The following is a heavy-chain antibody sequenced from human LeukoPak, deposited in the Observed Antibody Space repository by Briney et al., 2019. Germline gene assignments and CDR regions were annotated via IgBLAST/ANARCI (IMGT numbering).Heavy chain of an antibody. CDR1: GYTFTGYY. D-gene: IGHD1-26*01. Sequence: ASVKVSCKASGYTFTGYYMRWVRQAPGQGLEWMGWINPNSGGTNYAQKFQGRVTMTRDTSISTAYMELSRLRSDDTAVYYCARGTRNSGSYYYYYWGQGTLVTVSS. V-gene: IGHV1-2*02. J-gene: IGHJ4*02. CDR2: INPNSGGT. CDR3: ARGTRNSGSYYYYY.